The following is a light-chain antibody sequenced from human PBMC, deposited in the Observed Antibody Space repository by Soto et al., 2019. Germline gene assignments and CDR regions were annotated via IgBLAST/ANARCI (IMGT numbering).Light chain of an antibody. CDR1: QSIDRW. Sequence: DIQMTQSPSTLSASVGDRVTITCRASQSIDRWLAWYQQRPGRAPKLLIYDVANLETGVPSRFSGSGSETEFTLTISILQHDDFAIYYCQHYNSYPLTFGGGTKVEIK. J-gene: IGKJ4*01. V-gene: IGKV1-5*01. CDR2: DVA. CDR3: QHYNSYPLT.